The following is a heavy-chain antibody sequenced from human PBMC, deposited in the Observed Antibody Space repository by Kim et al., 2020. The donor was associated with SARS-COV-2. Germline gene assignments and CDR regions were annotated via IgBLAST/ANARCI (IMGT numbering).Heavy chain of an antibody. V-gene: IGHV3-30*04. Sequence: GGSLRLSCAASGFTFSSYAMHWVRQAPGKGLEWVAVISYDGSNKYYADSVKGRFTISRDNSKNTLYLQMNSLRAEDTAVYYCARYYTLREPYYFDYWGQGTLVTVSS. CDR3: ARYYTLREPYYFDY. CDR2: ISYDGSNK. J-gene: IGHJ4*02. CDR1: GFTFSSYA. D-gene: IGHD3-3*01.